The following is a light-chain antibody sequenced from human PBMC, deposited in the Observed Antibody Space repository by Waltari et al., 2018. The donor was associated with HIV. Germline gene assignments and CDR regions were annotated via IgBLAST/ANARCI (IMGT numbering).Light chain of an antibody. Sequence: QSALTQPPSASGSPGLSVTISCTGTIRDVGGHSYVSWNPQHPGKDPKLMMNEVTKRRSGVPDRFSGDQSGNTASLTVSSLQDEDEADYYCSSYAGSNNLVFGRGTKLTVL. J-gene: IGLJ3*02. CDR1: IRDVGGHSY. CDR2: EVT. CDR3: SSYAGSNNLV. V-gene: IGLV2-8*01.